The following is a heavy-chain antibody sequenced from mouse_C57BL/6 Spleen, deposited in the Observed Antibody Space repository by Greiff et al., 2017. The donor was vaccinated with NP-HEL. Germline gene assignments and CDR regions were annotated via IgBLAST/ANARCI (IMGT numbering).Heavy chain of an antibody. CDR2: IWTGGGT. Sequence: VKLMESGPGLVAPSQSLSITCTVSGFSLTSYAISWVRQPPGKGLEWLGVIWTGGGTNYNSALKSRLSISKDNSKSQVFLKMNSLQTDDTARYYCAREGYYYGSSYPHWYFDVWGTGTTVTVSS. J-gene: IGHJ1*03. CDR3: AREGYYYGSSYPHWYFDV. V-gene: IGHV2-9-1*01. CDR1: GFSLTSYA. D-gene: IGHD1-1*01.